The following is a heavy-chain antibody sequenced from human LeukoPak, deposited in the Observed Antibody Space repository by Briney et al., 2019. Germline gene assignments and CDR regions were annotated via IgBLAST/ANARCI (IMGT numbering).Heavy chain of an antibody. D-gene: IGHD4-17*01. CDR1: GFTFSSYS. Sequence: PGGSLRLSCAASGFTFSSYSMNWVRQAPGKGLEWVSSISSSSSYIYYADSVKGRFTISRDNAKNSLYLQMNSLRAEDTAVYYCARELDYGDSPHFDYWGQGTLVTVSS. V-gene: IGHV3-21*01. CDR3: ARELDYGDSPHFDY. CDR2: ISSSSSYI. J-gene: IGHJ4*02.